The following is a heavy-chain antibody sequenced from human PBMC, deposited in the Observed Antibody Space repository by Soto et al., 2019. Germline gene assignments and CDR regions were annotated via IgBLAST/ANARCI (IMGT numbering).Heavy chain of an antibody. J-gene: IGHJ6*02. V-gene: IGHV3-30-3*01. Sequence: GSLRLSCAASGFTFSSYAMHWVRQAPGKGLEWVAVISYDGSNKYYADSVKGRFTISRDNSKNTLYLQMNSLRAEDTAVYYCARDFREGLIAVAHWGQGTTVTVSS. CDR2: ISYDGSNK. CDR1: GFTFSSYA. CDR3: ARDFREGLIAVAH. D-gene: IGHD6-19*01.